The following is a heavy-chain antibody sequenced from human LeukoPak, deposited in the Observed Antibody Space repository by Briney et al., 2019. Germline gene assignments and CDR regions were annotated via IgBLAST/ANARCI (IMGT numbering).Heavy chain of an antibody. J-gene: IGHJ4*02. Sequence: PGGSLRLSCAASGFTFRSSSMNWVRQAPGKGLEWVSSITSGSSQIYDADSVKGRFTISRDNAKNSLFLQMNSLRAEDTAVYYCAREGNHDYGDPSCWGQGTLVTVSS. CDR2: ITSGSSQI. CDR3: AREGNHDYGDPSC. CDR1: GFTFRSSS. D-gene: IGHD4-17*01. V-gene: IGHV3-21*04.